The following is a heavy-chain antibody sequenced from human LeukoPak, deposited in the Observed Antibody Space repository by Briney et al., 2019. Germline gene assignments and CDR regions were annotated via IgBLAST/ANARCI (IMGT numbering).Heavy chain of an antibody. CDR3: ARRTSSSGAFDY. J-gene: IGHJ4*02. Sequence: SETLSLTCTVSGGSINSKSYYWGWIRQPPGKGLEWIGSIYYSGSTYYNPSLKSRATISVDTSKTQFSLRLSSVTAADTAVYYCARRTSSSGAFDYWGQGTLVTVSS. V-gene: IGHV4-39*01. CDR1: GGSINSKSYY. D-gene: IGHD6-6*01. CDR2: IYYSGST.